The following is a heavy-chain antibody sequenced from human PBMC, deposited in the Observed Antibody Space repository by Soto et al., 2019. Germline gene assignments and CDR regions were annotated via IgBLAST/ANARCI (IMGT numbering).Heavy chain of an antibody. CDR3: ARLGEAAFDI. CDR2: NYYTGTT. CDR1: GGSITGDY. V-gene: IGHV4-59*08. Sequence: SETLSLTCTVSGGSITGDYWSWIRQPPGKGLEWIGYNYYTGTTSYNPSLKSRVTMSVEASKNQFSLNLSSMTAADTAVYYCARLGEAAFDIWGQGTVVTVSS. J-gene: IGHJ3*02. D-gene: IGHD3-16*01.